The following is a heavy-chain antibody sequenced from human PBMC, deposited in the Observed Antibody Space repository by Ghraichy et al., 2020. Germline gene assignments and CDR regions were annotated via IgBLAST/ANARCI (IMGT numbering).Heavy chain of an antibody. V-gene: IGHV4-39*02. CDR2: IFHSGST. D-gene: IGHD2-21*01. Sequence: SQTLSLTCTVSGGSVISGNSYWGWIRQPPGKGLVWIGTIFHSGSTYYHPSLKSRVIISVDTSKDLFSLKLSSVTAADTGVYYCARHLEFGGEFDAFDMWGQGIMVTVSS. CDR1: GGSVISGNSY. CDR3: ARHLEFGGEFDAFDM. J-gene: IGHJ3*02.